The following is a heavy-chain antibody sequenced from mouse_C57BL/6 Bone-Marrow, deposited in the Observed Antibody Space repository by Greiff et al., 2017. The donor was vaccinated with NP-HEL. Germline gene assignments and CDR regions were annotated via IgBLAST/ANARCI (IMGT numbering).Heavy chain of an antibody. V-gene: IGHV5-17*01. Sequence: EVKLVESGGGLVKPGGSLKLSCAASGFTFSNYGMHWVRQAPEKGLEWVAYISSGSSTIYYADTVKGRFTISRDNAKNTLFLQMTSLRSEDTAMYYCARVYDGYYYYYAMDYWGQGTSVTVSS. CDR3: ARVYDGYYYYYAMDY. CDR1: GFTFSNYG. J-gene: IGHJ4*01. D-gene: IGHD2-3*01. CDR2: ISSGSSTI.